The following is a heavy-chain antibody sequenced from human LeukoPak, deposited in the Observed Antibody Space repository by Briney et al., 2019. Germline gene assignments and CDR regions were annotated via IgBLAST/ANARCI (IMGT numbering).Heavy chain of an antibody. Sequence: PGGSLRLSCSASGLTVSSNYMSWVRQAPGKGLEWVSVIYSGGSTYYADSVKGRFTISRDNSKNTLYLQMNSLRAEDTAVYYCAREIIQLPGYDYWGRGTLVTVSS. V-gene: IGHV3-53*01. D-gene: IGHD5-18*01. CDR2: IYSGGST. CDR3: AREIIQLPGYDY. CDR1: GLTVSSNY. J-gene: IGHJ4*02.